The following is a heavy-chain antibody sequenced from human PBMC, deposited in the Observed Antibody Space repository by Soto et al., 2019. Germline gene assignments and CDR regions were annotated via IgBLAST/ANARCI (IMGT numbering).Heavy chain of an antibody. D-gene: IGHD4-17*01. CDR2: IYHTEST. J-gene: IGHJ4*02. CDR1: GDSISSSFW. Sequence: PSETLSFTCAVSGDSISSSFWWSWVRQPPGKGLEWIGEIYHTESTVYNPSLKSRVTISVDKSKNQFSLNLDSVTAADTAVYYCARYDFGTFDYWGRGILVTVSS. V-gene: IGHV4-4*02. CDR3: ARYDFGTFDY.